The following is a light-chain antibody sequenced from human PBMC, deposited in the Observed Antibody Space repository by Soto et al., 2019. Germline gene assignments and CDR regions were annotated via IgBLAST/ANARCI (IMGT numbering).Light chain of an antibody. Sequence: AIRITQSPSSLSASPGDRVTITCRASQDISSYLAWYQQKPGKAPNLLIYVASTLQSGVPSRFSGSGSGTDFTLTISRLQSEDFATYYCQQYHEFPLTFGGGTKV. CDR2: VAS. J-gene: IGKJ4*01. V-gene: IGKV1-8*01. CDR3: QQYHEFPLT. CDR1: QDISSY.